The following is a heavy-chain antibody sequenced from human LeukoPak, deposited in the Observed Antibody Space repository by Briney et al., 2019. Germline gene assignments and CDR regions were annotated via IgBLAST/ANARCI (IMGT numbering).Heavy chain of an antibody. CDR2: IFHSGTT. V-gene: IGHV4-59*08. D-gene: IGHD4-11*01. J-gene: IGHJ6*04. CDR1: GDSISSDY. Sequence: SETLSLTCNVTGDSISSDYWSWIRQSPGKGLEWIGFIFHSGTTDYNPALQSRVAISIDKSKNQFALKMTSVTAADAAVYYCARTRPQDYSTSYMDVWGKGTTVTVSS. CDR3: ARTRPQDYSTSYMDV.